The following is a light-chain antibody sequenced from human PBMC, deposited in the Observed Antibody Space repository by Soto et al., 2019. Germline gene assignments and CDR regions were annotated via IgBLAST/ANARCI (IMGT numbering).Light chain of an antibody. CDR3: QQHNNWPTWT. V-gene: IGKV3-15*01. Sequence: EIVMTQSPATLSVSPGERATLSCRASQSVSSNLAWYQQKPGQAPRLLIDGASTRATGIPARFSGSGSGTEFTLTISSLQSEDFAVYYCQQHNNWPTWTFGQGTKVEIK. CDR2: GAS. CDR1: QSVSSN. J-gene: IGKJ1*01.